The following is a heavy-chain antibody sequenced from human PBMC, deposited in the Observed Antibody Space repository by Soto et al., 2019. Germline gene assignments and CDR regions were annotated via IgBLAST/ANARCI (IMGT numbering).Heavy chain of an antibody. CDR2: ISGSGGST. CDR1: GFTFSSYA. V-gene: IGHV3-23*01. Sequence: QSGGSLRLSCAASGFTFSSYAMSWVRQAPGKGLEWVSAISGSGGSTYYADSVKGRFTISRDNSKNTLYLQMNSLRAEDTAVYYCANSENPHCSGGSCYLAGPFDYWGQGTLVTVSS. D-gene: IGHD2-15*01. CDR3: ANSENPHCSGGSCYLAGPFDY. J-gene: IGHJ4*02.